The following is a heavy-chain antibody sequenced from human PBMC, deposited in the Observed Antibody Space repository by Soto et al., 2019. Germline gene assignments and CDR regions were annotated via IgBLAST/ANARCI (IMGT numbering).Heavy chain of an antibody. J-gene: IGHJ6*02. CDR2: IYPGDSDT. V-gene: IGHV5-51*01. CDR3: ARHEGSSTVESDYYYYGMGV. CDR1: GYSFTSYW. Sequence: GESLKIYCKGFGYSFTSYWIGWVRQMPGKGLEWMGIIYPGDSDTRYSPSFQGQVTISADKSISTAYLQWSSLKASDTAMYYCARHEGSSTVESDYYYYGMGVWGQGTTVTVSS. D-gene: IGHD6-6*01.